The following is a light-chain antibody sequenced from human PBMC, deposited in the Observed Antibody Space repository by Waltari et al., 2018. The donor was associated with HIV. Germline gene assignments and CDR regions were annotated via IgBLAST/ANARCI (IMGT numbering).Light chain of an antibody. CDR3: HHYAGSLFT. J-gene: IGKJ2*01. V-gene: IGKV3-20*01. CDR1: ESVSNNY. Sequence: EIVLTQSPGTLSLSPGERATLSCRASESVSNNYFAWYQQKPGQAPRLLIYGASSRAASIPERFSGSGSGTNFTLGISRLDPEDFAVYYCHHYAGSLFTFGQGTKVEIK. CDR2: GAS.